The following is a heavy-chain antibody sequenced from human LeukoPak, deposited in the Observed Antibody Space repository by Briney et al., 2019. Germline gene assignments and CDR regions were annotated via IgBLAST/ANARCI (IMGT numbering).Heavy chain of an antibody. J-gene: IGHJ5*02. D-gene: IGHD3-10*01. CDR3: AREGGITMVRGDNWFDP. CDR1: GFTFSSYG. V-gene: IGHV3-30*02. Sequence: PGGSLRLSCAASGFTFSSYGMHWVRQAPGKGLEWVAFIRYDGSNKYYADSVKGRFTISRDNSKNSLYLQMNSLRAEDTAVYYCAREGGITMVRGDNWFDPWGQGTLVTVSS. CDR2: IRYDGSNK.